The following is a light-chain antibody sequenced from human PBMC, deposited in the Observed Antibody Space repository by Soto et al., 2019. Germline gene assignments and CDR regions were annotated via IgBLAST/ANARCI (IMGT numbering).Light chain of an antibody. J-gene: IGKJ1*01. CDR1: QSVSSSY. V-gene: IGKV3-20*01. CDR2: GAS. CDR3: QQYSSSGLT. Sequence: EIVLTQSPGTLSLSPGERATLSCRASQSVSSSYLAWYQQKPGQAPRLLIYGASSRATGIPDRFSGSGSGTDFTLTISMLEPEDFAVYYWQQYSSSGLTFGQGTKVEIK.